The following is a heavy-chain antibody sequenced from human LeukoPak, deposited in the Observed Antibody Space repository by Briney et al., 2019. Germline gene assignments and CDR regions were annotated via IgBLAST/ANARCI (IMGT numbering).Heavy chain of an antibody. J-gene: IGHJ4*02. CDR1: GGSISSYY. CDR2: IYYSGST. CDR3: ARWTWGNFDY. D-gene: IGHD3-16*01. V-gene: IGHV4-59*01. Sequence: SETLSLTCTVSGGSISSYYWSWIRQPPGKGLEWIGYIYYSGSTNYNPSLKSRVTISVGTSKNQFSLKLSSVTAADTAVYYCARWTWGNFDYRGQGTLVTVSS.